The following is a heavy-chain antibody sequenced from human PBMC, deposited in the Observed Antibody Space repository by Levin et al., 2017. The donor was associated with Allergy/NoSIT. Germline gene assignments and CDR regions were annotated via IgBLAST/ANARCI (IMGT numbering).Heavy chain of an antibody. CDR3: ARDYCSGGSCYSNYYYYYYMDV. V-gene: IGHV3-21*01. J-gene: IGHJ6*03. CDR2: ISSSSSYI. CDR1: GFTFSSYS. Sequence: GGSLRLSCAASGFTFSSYSMNWVRQAPGKGLEWVSSISSSSSYIYYADSVKGRFTISRDNAKNSLYLQMNSLRAEDTAVYYCARDYCSGGSCYSNYYYYYYMDVWGKGTTVTVSS. D-gene: IGHD2-15*01.